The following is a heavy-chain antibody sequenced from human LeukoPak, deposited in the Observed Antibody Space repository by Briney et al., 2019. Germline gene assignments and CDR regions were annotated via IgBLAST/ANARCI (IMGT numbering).Heavy chain of an antibody. CDR3: AKASGGSCYSRSDY. V-gene: IGHV3-23*01. CDR2: ISGSGDSK. CDR1: GFSFSSYA. Sequence: AGGSLRLSCAASGFSFSSYAMSWVRQAPGKRLEWVSAISGSGDSKLYADSVKGRFTISRDNSKNTLYLQMNSLRAEDTAVYYCAKASGGSCYSRSDYWGQGTLVTVSS. D-gene: IGHD2-15*01. J-gene: IGHJ4*02.